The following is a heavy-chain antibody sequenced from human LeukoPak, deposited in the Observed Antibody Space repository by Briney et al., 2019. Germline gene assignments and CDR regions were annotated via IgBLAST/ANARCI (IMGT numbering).Heavy chain of an antibody. Sequence: PSETLSLTCAVYGGSFSGYYWSWIRQPPGKGLEWNGEINHSGSTNYNASLKSRVTISVDTSKNQFSLKLSSVTAADTAVYYCAREEDCSGGICYLGNAFDIWGQGTMVTVSS. CDR3: AREEDCSGGICYLGNAFDI. V-gene: IGHV4-34*01. J-gene: IGHJ3*02. D-gene: IGHD2-15*01. CDR1: GGSFSGYY. CDR2: INHSGST.